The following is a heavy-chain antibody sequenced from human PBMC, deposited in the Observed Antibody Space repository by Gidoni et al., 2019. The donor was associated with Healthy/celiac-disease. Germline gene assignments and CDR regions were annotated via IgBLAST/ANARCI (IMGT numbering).Heavy chain of an antibody. CDR1: VFTFSSDG. Sequence: QVQLVESGGGVVQPGRSLMLSCAASVFTFSSDGMHWVRQAPGKGLEWVAVIWYDGSNKYYADSVKGRFTISRDNSKNTLYLQMNSLRAEDTAVYYCARADYGGRWYYFDYWGQGTLVTVSS. CDR2: IWYDGSNK. V-gene: IGHV3-33*01. D-gene: IGHD4-17*01. CDR3: ARADYGGRWYYFDY. J-gene: IGHJ4*02.